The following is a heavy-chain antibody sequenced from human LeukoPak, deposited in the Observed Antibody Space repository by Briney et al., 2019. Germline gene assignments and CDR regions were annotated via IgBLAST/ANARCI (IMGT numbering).Heavy chain of an antibody. V-gene: IGHV3-53*01. CDR1: GFTFSDYY. CDR3: ARSGEGDTMVRGVIGAFDI. CDR2: IYSGGST. J-gene: IGHJ3*02. Sequence: GGSLRLSCAASGFTFSDYYMIWIRQAPGKGLEWVSVIYSGGSTYYADSVKGRFTISRDNSKNTLYLQMNSLRAEDTAVYYCARSGEGDTMVRGVIGAFDIWGQGTMVTVSS. D-gene: IGHD3-10*01.